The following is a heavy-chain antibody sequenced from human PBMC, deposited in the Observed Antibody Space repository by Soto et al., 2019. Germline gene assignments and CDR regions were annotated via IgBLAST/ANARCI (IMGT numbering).Heavy chain of an antibody. CDR3: AKEQSYGYWRTADY. V-gene: IGHV3-30*18. CDR2: VTYEGSEI. CDR1: GFTLSSCG. D-gene: IGHD6-25*01. Sequence: QVQLVESGGGVVQPGRSLRLSCAASGFTLSSCGMHWVRQAPGKGLEWVAGVTYEGSEIHYADSVKGRFTISRDNSKNTVYLQMNSLRVEDTAVYYCAKEQSYGYWRTADYWGQGTLITVSS. J-gene: IGHJ4*02.